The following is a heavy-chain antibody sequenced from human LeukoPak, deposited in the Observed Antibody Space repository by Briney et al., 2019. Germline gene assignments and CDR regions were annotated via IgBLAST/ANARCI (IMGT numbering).Heavy chain of an antibody. CDR3: ACVHAGY. Sequence: PGGSLRLSCAASGFTFSNCGMNWVRQAPGKGLDWVSGISESGAITYYADPVKGRFTISRDNSKNTVHLQMNSLRADDTAVYYCACVHAGYWGQGTLVTVSS. CDR1: GFTFSNCG. J-gene: IGHJ4*02. D-gene: IGHD3-10*02. CDR2: ISESGAIT. V-gene: IGHV3-23*01.